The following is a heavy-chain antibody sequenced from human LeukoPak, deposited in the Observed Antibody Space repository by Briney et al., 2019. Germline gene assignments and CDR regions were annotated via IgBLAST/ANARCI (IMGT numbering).Heavy chain of an antibody. Sequence: ASVKVSCKASGYTSTSYDINWVRQATGQGLEWMGWMNPNSGNTGYAQKFQGRVTMTRNTSISTAYMELSSLRSEDTAVYYCARVHYSREHCSSTSCYASFDYWGQGTLVTVSS. J-gene: IGHJ4*02. CDR2: MNPNSGNT. D-gene: IGHD2-2*01. V-gene: IGHV1-8*01. CDR1: GYTSTSYD. CDR3: ARVHYSREHCSSTSCYASFDY.